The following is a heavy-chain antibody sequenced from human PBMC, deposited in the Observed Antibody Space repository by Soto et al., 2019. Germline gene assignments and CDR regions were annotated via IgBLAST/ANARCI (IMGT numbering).Heavy chain of an antibody. CDR1: GGTFSSYA. J-gene: IGHJ6*02. V-gene: IGHV1-69*13. D-gene: IGHD5-18*01. Sequence: ASVKVSCKASGGTFSSYAISWVRQAPGQGLEWMGGIIPIFGTANYAQKFQGRVTITADESTSTAYMELSSLRSEDTAVYYYASAVDTAMAGGMDVWGQGTTVTVSS. CDR3: ASAVDTAMAGGMDV. CDR2: IIPIFGTA.